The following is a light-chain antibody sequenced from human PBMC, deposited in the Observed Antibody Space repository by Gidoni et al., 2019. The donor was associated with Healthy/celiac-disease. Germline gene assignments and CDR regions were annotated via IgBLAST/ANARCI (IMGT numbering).Light chain of an antibody. Sequence: DIQMTQSPSSLSASVGDRVTITCRASQSISSYLNWYQQKPGKAPKLLIYAASSLQSGVPSSFSGIGSGTDFTLTISILQPADFASYSCQQSYSTPYTFGQGTKLEIK. J-gene: IGKJ2*01. V-gene: IGKV1-39*01. CDR2: AAS. CDR1: QSISSY. CDR3: QQSYSTPYT.